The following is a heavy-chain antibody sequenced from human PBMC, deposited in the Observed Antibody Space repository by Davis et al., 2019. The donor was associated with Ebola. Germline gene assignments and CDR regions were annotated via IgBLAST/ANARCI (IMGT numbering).Heavy chain of an antibody. J-gene: IGHJ4*02. Sequence: GESLKISCAASGFTFSSYAMHWVRQAPGKGLEWVAVISYDGSNKYYADSVKGRFTISRDNSKNTLYLQMNSLRAEDTAMYYCARHPHFAYWGQGTLVTVSS. CDR3: ARHPHFAY. V-gene: IGHV3-30-3*01. CDR2: ISYDGSNK. CDR1: GFTFSSYA.